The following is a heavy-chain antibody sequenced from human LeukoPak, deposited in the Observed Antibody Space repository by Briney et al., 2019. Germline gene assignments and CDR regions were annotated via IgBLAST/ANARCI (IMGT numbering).Heavy chain of an antibody. Sequence: ASVKVSCKASGYTFTGYYMHWVRQAPGQGLEWMGWINPNSGGTNYAQKFQGRVTMTRDTSISTAYMELSRLRSDDTVVYYCARERQQLGRNWFDPWGQGTLVTVSS. J-gene: IGHJ5*02. CDR3: ARERQQLGRNWFDP. V-gene: IGHV1-2*02. CDR1: GYTFTGYY. D-gene: IGHD6-13*01. CDR2: INPNSGGT.